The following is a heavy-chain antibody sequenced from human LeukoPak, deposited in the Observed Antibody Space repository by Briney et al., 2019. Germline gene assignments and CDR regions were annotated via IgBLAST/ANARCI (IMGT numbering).Heavy chain of an antibody. CDR3: ARVYYYGSGSYGFDP. J-gene: IGHJ5*02. Sequence: GGSLRPSCAASEFTFSSYSMNWVRQAPGKGLERVANIKQDGSEKYYVDSVKGRFTISRDNAKNSLYLQMSSLRAEDTAVYYCARVYYYGSGSYGFDPWGQGTLVTVSS. CDR1: EFTFSSYS. CDR2: IKQDGSEK. D-gene: IGHD3-10*01. V-gene: IGHV3-7*01.